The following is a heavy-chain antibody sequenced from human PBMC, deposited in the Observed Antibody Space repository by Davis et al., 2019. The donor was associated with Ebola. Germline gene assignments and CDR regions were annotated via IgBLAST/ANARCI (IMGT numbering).Heavy chain of an antibody. Sequence: GESLKTSCAASGFTFSNFAMHWVRQAPGKGLQWVAVISYDGLTEHYADSVKGRFTNSRDNSRNTMELKMNRLSVDDTAIYYCVKGFFDYTTSVDVFDIWGQGTLVTVSS. V-gene: IGHV3-30-3*01. J-gene: IGHJ3*02. CDR3: VKGFFDYTTSVDVFDI. D-gene: IGHD4-23*01. CDR2: ISYDGLTE. CDR1: GFTFSNFA.